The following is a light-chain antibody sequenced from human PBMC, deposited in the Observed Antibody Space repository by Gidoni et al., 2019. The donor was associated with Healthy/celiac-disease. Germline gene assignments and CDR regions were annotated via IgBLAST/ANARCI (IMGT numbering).Light chain of an antibody. V-gene: IGKV3-20*01. CDR1: QSVSSSS. J-gene: IGKJ1*01. Sequence: EIVLTQSPGTLSLSPGERATLSCRDSQSVSSSSLAWYQQKPGQAPRLLIYGASRRATGIPDRFSGSGSGTDFTLTISRLEPEDFAVYYCQQYGSSPPWTFGQGTKVEIK. CDR2: GAS. CDR3: QQYGSSPPWT.